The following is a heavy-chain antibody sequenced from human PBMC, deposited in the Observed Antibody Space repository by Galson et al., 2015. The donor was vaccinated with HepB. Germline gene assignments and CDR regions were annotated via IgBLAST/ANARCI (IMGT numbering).Heavy chain of an antibody. CDR2: ISGSGVST. J-gene: IGHJ5*01. CDR3: AKGIAAAATTLLFDS. CDR1: GFTFSNYA. V-gene: IGHV3-23*01. D-gene: IGHD6-13*01. Sequence: SLRLSCAASGFTFSNYAMNWVRQAPGRGLEWVSVISGSGVSTYYADSVKGRFTISRDNSKNTIYLQMNSLRAEDTAVYFCAKGIAAAATTLLFDSWGQGTLVTVSS.